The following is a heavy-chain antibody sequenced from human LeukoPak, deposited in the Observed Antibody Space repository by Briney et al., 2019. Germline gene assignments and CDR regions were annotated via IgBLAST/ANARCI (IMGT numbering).Heavy chain of an antibody. CDR1: GFTFSSYS. J-gene: IGHJ4*02. V-gene: IGHV3-21*01. D-gene: IGHD6-19*01. Sequence: GGSLRLSCAASGFTFSSYSMNWVRQAPGKGLEWVSSISSSSSYIYYADSVKGRFTISRDNAKNSLYLQMNSLRAEDTAVYYCAREVAGVYYFDYWGQGTLVAVSS. CDR2: ISSSSSYI. CDR3: AREVAGVYYFDY.